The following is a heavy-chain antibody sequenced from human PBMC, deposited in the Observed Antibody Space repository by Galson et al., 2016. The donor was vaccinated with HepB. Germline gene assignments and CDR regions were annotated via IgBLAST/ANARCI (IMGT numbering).Heavy chain of an antibody. J-gene: IGHJ6*02. CDR1: GFIFSSYA. CDR2: MSYDGSNK. V-gene: IGHV3-30*04. Sequence: SLRLSCAASGFIFSSYAMHWVRQAPGKGLEWVAVMSYDGSNKYYADSVKGRFTISRDNFKNTLYLPLHSLRLEDKAVYYCSRSIGWIHGEAAGMDVWGQGTTVTVSS. CDR3: SRSIGWIHGEAAGMDV. D-gene: IGHD5-18*01.